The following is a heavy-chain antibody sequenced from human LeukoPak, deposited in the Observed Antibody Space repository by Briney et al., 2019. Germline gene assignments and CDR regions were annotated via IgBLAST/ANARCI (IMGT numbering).Heavy chain of an antibody. J-gene: IGHJ6*03. CDR2: INPDSGGA. CDR1: GYTFTAYY. Sequence: ASVKVSCKTSGYTFTAYYMHWVRQAPGQGLEWVGQINPDSGGAKYAQKFQGRVTLTWDTSISTAYMELSRLRSDDTAVYYCARDGTGTTAYFFMDVWGKGTTVTVSS. CDR3: ARDGTGTTAYFFMDV. V-gene: IGHV1-2*06. D-gene: IGHD1-1*01.